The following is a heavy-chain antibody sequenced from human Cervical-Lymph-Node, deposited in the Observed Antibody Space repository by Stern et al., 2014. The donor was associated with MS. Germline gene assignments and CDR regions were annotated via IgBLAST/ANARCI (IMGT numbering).Heavy chain of an antibody. V-gene: IGHV4-61*02. CDR2: FYTSGRT. D-gene: IGHD1-26*01. CDR1: GGSINSGTT. CDR3: AREKPGIGSMDH. Sequence: QLQLQQSGPGLVSPSQTLSLTCTVSGGSINSGTTWTWIRQSAGKGLAYIGRFYTSGRTDYNRSLWGRLTISADTSKNQFSLRLTSATAADTAVYYCAREKPGIGSMDHWGRGTLVTVSP. J-gene: IGHJ4*01.